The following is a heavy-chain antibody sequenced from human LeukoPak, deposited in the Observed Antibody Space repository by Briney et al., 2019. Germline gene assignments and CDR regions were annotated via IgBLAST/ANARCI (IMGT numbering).Heavy chain of an antibody. V-gene: IGHV4-39*01. CDR3: ARAKGICSGGSCYLLLSYGID. CDR2: IYYSGST. J-gene: IGHJ4*02. D-gene: IGHD2-15*01. CDR1: GGSISSSSYY. Sequence: SETLSLTCTVSGGSISSSSYYWGWIRQPPGKGLEWIGSIYYSGSTYYNPSLKSRVTISVDTSKNQFSLKLSSVTAADTAVYYCARAKGICSGGSCYLLLSYGIDWGQGTLVTVSS.